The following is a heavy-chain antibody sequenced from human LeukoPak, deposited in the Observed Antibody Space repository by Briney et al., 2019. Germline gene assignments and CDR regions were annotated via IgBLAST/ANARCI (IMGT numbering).Heavy chain of an antibody. J-gene: IGHJ3*02. Sequence: GGSLRLSCAASGFTFSSYSMNWVRQAPGKGLEWVSSISSSSSYIYYADSVKGRFTISRDNGKNSLYLQMNSLRAEDTAVYYCAKDRYDTSGYYFFDAFDIWGQGTMVTVSS. D-gene: IGHD3-22*01. CDR3: AKDRYDTSGYYFFDAFDI. V-gene: IGHV3-21*01. CDR1: GFTFSSYS. CDR2: ISSSSSYI.